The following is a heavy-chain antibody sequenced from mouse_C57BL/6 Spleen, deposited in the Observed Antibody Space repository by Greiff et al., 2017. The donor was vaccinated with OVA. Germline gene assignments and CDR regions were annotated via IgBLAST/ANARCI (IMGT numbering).Heavy chain of an antibody. J-gene: IGHJ4*01. V-gene: IGHV1-82*01. CDR2: IYPGDGDT. CDR1: GYAFSSSW. CDR3: ARSGTVVDAMDY. Sequence: VQLQQSGPELVKPGASVKISCKASGYAFSSSWMNWVKQRPGKGLEWIGRIYPGDGDTNYNGKFKGKATLTADKSSSTAYMQLSSLTSEDSAVYFCARSGTVVDAMDYWGQGTSVTVSS. D-gene: IGHD1-1*01.